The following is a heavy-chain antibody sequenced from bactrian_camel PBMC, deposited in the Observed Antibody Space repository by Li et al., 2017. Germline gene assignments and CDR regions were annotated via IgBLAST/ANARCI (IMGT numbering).Heavy chain of an antibody. CDR2: RHDGSRVA. CDR1: GSTSDINC. V-gene: IGHV3S53*01. Sequence: HVQLVESGGDSVQAGGSLRLSCVASGSTSDINCMGLFHQVPGKEREVVARRHDGSRVADYAASVEGRFTIGRDSAKGVVYLQMNNLKPEDTAMYYCAAASTTYGQCVALETTPFPYWGQGTQVTVS. J-gene: IGHJ4*01. CDR3: AAASTTYGQCVALETTPFPY. D-gene: IGHD2*01.